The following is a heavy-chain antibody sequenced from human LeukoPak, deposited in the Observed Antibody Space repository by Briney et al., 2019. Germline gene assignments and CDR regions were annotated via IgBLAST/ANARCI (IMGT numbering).Heavy chain of an antibody. CDR3: ARDGGE. CDR1: GYSISSGYY. V-gene: IGHV4-38-2*02. D-gene: IGHD2-21*01. CDR2: IYHSGST. J-gene: IGHJ4*02. Sequence: PSETLSLTCTVSGYSISSGYYWGWIRQPPGKGLEWIGSIYHSGSTYYNPSLKSRVTISVDTSKNQFSLKLSSVTAADTAVYYCARDGGEWGQGTLVTVSS.